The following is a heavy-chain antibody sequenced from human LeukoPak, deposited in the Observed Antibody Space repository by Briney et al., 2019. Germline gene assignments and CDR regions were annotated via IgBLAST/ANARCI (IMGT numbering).Heavy chain of an antibody. CDR3: AREGIAAAGAFYI. Sequence: GASVKVSCKASGGTFSSYAISWVRQAPGQGLEWMGRIIPILGIANYAQKFQGRVTITADKSTSTAYMELSSLRSEDTAVYYCAREGIAAAGAFYIWGQGTMGTGSS. CDR2: IIPILGIA. J-gene: IGHJ3*02. CDR1: GGTFSSYA. D-gene: IGHD6-13*01. V-gene: IGHV1-69*04.